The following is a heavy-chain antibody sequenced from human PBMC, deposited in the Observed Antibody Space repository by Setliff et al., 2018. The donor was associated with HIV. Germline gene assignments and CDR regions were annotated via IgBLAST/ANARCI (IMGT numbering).Heavy chain of an antibody. D-gene: IGHD3-22*01. Sequence: ASVKVSCKASGYSFTGYHVHWVRQAPGQGLEWMGRINPNSGGTNYAQNLQGRVTMTTDTSTSTVYMELRSLRSDDTAVYYCARVSGYYHLDYWGQGTLVTVSS. J-gene: IGHJ4*02. CDR1: GYSFTGYH. V-gene: IGHV1-2*06. CDR3: ARVSGYYHLDY. CDR2: INPNSGGT.